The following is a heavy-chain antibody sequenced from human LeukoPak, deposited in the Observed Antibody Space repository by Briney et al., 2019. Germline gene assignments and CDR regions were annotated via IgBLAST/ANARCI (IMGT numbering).Heavy chain of an antibody. D-gene: IGHD3-10*01. Sequence: PSETLSLTCAVYGGSFSGYYWSWIRQPPGKGLEWIGYIYYSGDTNYNPSLKSRVTVSVDTSKNQFSLKLTSVTAADTAVYYCVRGPYGSGISNWFDPWGQGTQVIVSS. CDR1: GGSFSGYY. CDR3: VRGPYGSGISNWFDP. V-gene: IGHV4-34*11. CDR2: IYYSGDT. J-gene: IGHJ5*02.